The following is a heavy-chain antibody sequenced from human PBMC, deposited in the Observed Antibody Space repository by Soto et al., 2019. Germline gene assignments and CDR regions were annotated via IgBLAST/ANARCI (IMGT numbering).Heavy chain of an antibody. CDR2: IYSDGST. V-gene: IGHV3-53*01. D-gene: IGHD6-6*01. CDR3: ARENEYSSPQQLPSALRAGDAFDI. Sequence: GGSLRLSCAASGFTVSSIYMSWVRQAPGKGLEWVSVIYSDGSTYYADSVKGRFTISRDNSKNTLYLQMNSLRAEDTAVYYCARENEYSSPQQLPSALRAGDAFDIWGQGTMVTVSS. CDR1: GFTVSSIY. J-gene: IGHJ3*02.